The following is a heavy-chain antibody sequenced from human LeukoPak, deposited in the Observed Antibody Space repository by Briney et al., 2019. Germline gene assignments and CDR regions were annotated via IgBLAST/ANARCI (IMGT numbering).Heavy chain of an antibody. Sequence: SETLSLTCTVSSGSFGSYYWSWIRQPPGKGLEWIGSIYYSGSTYYNPSLKSRVTISVDTSKNQFSLKLSSVTAADTAVYYCARRVGAIPFDYWGQGTLVTVSS. CDR1: SGSFGSYY. CDR2: IYYSGST. J-gene: IGHJ4*02. CDR3: ARRVGAIPFDY. D-gene: IGHD1-26*01. V-gene: IGHV4-59*05.